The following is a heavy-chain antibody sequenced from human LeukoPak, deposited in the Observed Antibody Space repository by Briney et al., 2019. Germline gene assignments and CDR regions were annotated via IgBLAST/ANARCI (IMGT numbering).Heavy chain of an antibody. D-gene: IGHD2-21*02. Sequence: ASVKLSCKSSGYTFTSYAMHWVCQGPGQRLELMGWINAGYGNTKYSQKFQGRVTITRDTSASTAYMELSSLRSEDTAVYYCAREGSSPYCGGDCYTNYDAFDIWGQGTMVTVSS. CDR1: GYTFTSYA. V-gene: IGHV1-3*01. J-gene: IGHJ3*02. CDR3: AREGSSPYCGGDCYTNYDAFDI. CDR2: INAGYGNT.